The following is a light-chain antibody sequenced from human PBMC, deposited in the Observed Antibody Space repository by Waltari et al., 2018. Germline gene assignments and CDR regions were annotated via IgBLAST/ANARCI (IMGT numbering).Light chain of an antibody. CDR1: KLGDKY. CDR3: QTWDSSSYV. Sequence: SYELTQPPSESVSPGQAVSITCSGKKLGDKYVNWYQQKAGQSPVLVIYEDTKRPSGIPGRLSASNSGNTATLTISETQAMDEADYYCQTWDSSSYVFGTGTTVTVL. CDR2: EDT. J-gene: IGLJ1*01. V-gene: IGLV3-1*01.